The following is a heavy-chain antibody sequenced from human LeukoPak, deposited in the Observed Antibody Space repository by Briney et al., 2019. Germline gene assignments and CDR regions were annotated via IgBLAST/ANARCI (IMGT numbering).Heavy chain of an antibody. CDR1: GYSFTGFD. D-gene: IGHD6-13*01. J-gene: IGHJ5*02. CDR2: INPNSGAT. V-gene: IGHV1-2*02. Sequence: ASVKVSCKASGYSFTGFDMHWVRQAPGQGLEWMGWINPNSGATNSAQKFQGRVTMTRDTSISTAYMELNRLRSDDTAVYYCARQGSGQELFRHNWFDPWGQGTLVTVSS. CDR3: ARQGSGQELFRHNWFDP.